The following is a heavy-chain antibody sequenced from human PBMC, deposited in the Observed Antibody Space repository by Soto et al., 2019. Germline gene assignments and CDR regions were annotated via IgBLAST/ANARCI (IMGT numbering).Heavy chain of an antibody. V-gene: IGHV4-39*01. CDR3: ARHPSDFWFDP. D-gene: IGHD2-21*02. CDR2: IYYSGST. J-gene: IGHJ5*02. Sequence: QLQLQESGPGLVKPSETLSLTCSVSGGSISSSSYFWGWIRQPPGKGLEWIGSIYYSGSTYYNPSLKTRVPVSVDTSTTPSSLKLSSVTAPDTAVYYFARHPSDFWFDPWGQGTLVTVSS. CDR1: GGSISSSSYF.